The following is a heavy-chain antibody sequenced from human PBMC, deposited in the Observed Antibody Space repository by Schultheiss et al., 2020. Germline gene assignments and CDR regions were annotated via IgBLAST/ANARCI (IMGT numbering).Heavy chain of an antibody. Sequence: SQTLSLTCGISGDTVSSDIAAWNWIRQSPSKGLEWLGRTYYRSKWYRDYAVSVRGRISINPDTSKNQVSLQLNSMTPEDTAVYYCAKDLRESGYVRWRRDYYYYGMDVWGQGTTVTGSS. CDR2: TYYRSKWYR. V-gene: IGHV6-1*01. J-gene: IGHJ6*02. D-gene: IGHD5-12*01. CDR3: AKDLRESGYVRWRRDYYYYGMDV. CDR1: GDTVSSDIAA.